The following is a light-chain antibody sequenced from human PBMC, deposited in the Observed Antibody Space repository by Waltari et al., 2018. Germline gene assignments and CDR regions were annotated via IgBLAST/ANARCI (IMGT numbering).Light chain of an antibody. Sequence: DIQMTQSPSSLSASVGDRVTITCRASQSISSYLNCYQQKPGKAPKFLISAASSLQSGVPSTFSGSGSGTHFTLTISSLQTEDFATYYCQQSYSTLLTFGGGTKVEIK. V-gene: IGKV1-39*01. CDR1: QSISSY. CDR3: QQSYSTLLT. CDR2: AAS. J-gene: IGKJ4*01.